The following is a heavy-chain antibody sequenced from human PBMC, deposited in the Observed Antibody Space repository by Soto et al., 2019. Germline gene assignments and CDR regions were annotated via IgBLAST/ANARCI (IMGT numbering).Heavy chain of an antibody. D-gene: IGHD4-17*01. V-gene: IGHV3-53*01. CDR1: GFSVSSNY. J-gene: IGHJ6*02. CDR2: IYSGGST. CDR3: ARITVSTRQAFYHYYYGMDV. Sequence: GGSLRLSCAASGFSVSSNYMSWVRQAPGKRLEWVSVIYSGGSTYYADSVKGRFTISRDNSKNTLYLQMNSLRAEDTAVYYCARITVSTRQAFYHYYYGMDVWGQGNPVTGS.